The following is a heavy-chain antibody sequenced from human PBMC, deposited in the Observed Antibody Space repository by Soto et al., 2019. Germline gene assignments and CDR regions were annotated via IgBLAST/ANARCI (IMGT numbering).Heavy chain of an antibody. Sequence: VGSLRLSCAASGFTFSSYGMHWVRQAPGKGLEWVAVISYDGSNKYYADSVKGRFTISRDNSKNTLYLQMNSLRAEDTAVYYCANLLVDTAMGWGQDYWGQGTLVTVSS. CDR1: GFTFSSYG. V-gene: IGHV3-30*18. D-gene: IGHD5-18*01. CDR3: ANLLVDTAMGWGQDY. J-gene: IGHJ4*02. CDR2: ISYDGSNK.